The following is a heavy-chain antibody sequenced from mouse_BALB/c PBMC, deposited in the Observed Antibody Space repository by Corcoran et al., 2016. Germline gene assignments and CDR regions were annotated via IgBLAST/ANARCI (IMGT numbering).Heavy chain of an antibody. V-gene: IGHV14-3*02. CDR2: IDPANGNT. J-gene: IGHJ1*01. CDR1: GLNIKDTY. Sequence: EVQLQQSGAELEKRGAADKLSCTAWGLNIKDTYMHGVKQRPEQGLEWIGRIDPANGNTKYDPKFQGKATITADTSSNTAYLQLSSLTSEDTAVYYCARWDWYFDVWGAGTTVTVSS. CDR3: ARWDWYFDV.